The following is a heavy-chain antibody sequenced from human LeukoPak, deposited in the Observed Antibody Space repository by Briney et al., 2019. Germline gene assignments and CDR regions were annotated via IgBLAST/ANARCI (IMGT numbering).Heavy chain of an antibody. Sequence: SETLSLTCTVSGGSIRPHYWSWFRQPPGQGLEWIGYVFYTGSTNYNPSLKSRLTMSVDTSKNQVPLQLTSVTAADMAVYYCARGHRDNDVWGQGTMISVSS. V-gene: IGHV4-59*11. J-gene: IGHJ3*01. CDR1: GGSIRPHY. CDR3: ARGHRDNDV. D-gene: IGHD2-21*02. CDR2: VFYTGST.